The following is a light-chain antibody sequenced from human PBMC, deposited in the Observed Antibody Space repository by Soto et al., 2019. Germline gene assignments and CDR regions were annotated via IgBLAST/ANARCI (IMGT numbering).Light chain of an antibody. CDR3: QQFSSYPLT. J-gene: IGKJ5*01. V-gene: IGKV3-15*01. CDR2: GAS. CDR1: QSVYSN. Sequence: IVLTQSSTTLSVSPWERPTLSFRASQSVYSNLVWYQQKPGQAPRLLIYGASTRATGIPARFSGSGSGTDFTLTISRLEPEDFAVYYCQQFSSYPLTFGGGTRLEIK.